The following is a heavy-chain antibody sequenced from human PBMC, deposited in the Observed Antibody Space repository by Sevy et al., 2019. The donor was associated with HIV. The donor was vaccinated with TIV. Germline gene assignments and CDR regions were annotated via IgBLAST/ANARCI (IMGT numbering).Heavy chain of an antibody. Sequence: ASVKVSCKASGYTFTSYAMNWVRQAPGQGLEWMGWINTNTGNPTYAQGFTGRFVFSLDTSVSTAYLQISSLKAEDTAVYYCARVLTNEVADANGHYFDSWGQGTLVTVSS. V-gene: IGHV7-4-1*02. J-gene: IGHJ4*02. CDR2: INTNTGNP. CDR3: ARVLTNEVADANGHYFDS. D-gene: IGHD2-15*01. CDR1: GYTFTSYA.